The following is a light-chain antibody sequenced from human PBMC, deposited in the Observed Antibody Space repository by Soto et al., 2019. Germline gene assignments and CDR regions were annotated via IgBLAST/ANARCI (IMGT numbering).Light chain of an antibody. Sequence: EIVLTQPPATLSLSPGERATLSCRAGQSVSSYLAWYQQKPGQAPRLLIYDASNRATGIPARFSGSGSGTDFTLTISSLEPEDFAVYYCQKYNSAPHTFSQGTRLEI. CDR2: DAS. CDR1: QSVSSY. J-gene: IGKJ5*01. CDR3: QKYNSAPHT. V-gene: IGKV3-11*01.